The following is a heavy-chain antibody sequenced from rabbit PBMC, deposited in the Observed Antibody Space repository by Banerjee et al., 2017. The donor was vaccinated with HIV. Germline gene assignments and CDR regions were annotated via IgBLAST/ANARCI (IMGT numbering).Heavy chain of an antibody. J-gene: IGHJ4*01. D-gene: IGHD1-1*01. CDR1: GFSFSSSYW. CDR3: ARGGGVFSL. Sequence: QEQLEESGGDLVKPEGSLTLTCTASGFSFSSSYWICWVRQAPGKGLEWIACIDGGSSGRTYYASWAKGRFTISKTSSTTVTLQLNSLTAADTATYFCARGGGVFSLWGQGTLVTVS. CDR2: IDGGSSGRT. V-gene: IGHV1S45*01.